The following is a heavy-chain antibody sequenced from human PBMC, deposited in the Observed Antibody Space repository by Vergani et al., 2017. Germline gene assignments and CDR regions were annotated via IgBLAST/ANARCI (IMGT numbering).Heavy chain of an antibody. CDR2: MYQSGST. CDR3: ARVRTIFGVALFDY. J-gene: IGHJ4*02. D-gene: IGHD3-3*01. V-gene: IGHV4-38-2*01. Sequence: QVQLQESGPGLVKPSETLSLTCAVSGYSISSGYYWGWIRQPPGKGLEWIGSMYQSGSTYYNPSDKSRVTISVDTSKNQFSLKLSSVTAADTAVYYCARVRTIFGVALFDYWGQGTLVTVSS. CDR1: GYSISSGYY.